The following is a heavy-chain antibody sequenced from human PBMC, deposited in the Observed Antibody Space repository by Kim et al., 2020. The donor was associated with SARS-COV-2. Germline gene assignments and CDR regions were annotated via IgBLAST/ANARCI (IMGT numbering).Heavy chain of an antibody. V-gene: IGHV4-61*02. CDR2: IYTSGTT. J-gene: IGHJ4*02. CDR1: GGSISSANYY. Sequence: SETLSLTCTVSGGSISSANYYWSWIRQPAGKGLEWIGRIYTSGTTNYNPSLKSRVTISLDTSKSQFSLKLSSVTAADTAVYFCARDPSGSYYGEFDYWGQGTLVTVSS. D-gene: IGHD1-26*01. CDR3: ARDPSGSYYGEFDY.